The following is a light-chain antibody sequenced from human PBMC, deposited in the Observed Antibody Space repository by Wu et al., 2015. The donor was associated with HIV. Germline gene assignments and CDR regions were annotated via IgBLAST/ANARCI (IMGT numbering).Light chain of an antibody. CDR1: QSISNW. J-gene: IGKJ2*03. Sequence: DIQMTQSPSTLSASVGDRVTITCRASQSISNWLARYQQKPGKAPKLLIYKASHLEGGVPSRFSGSGSGTVFTLTISSLQPEDFATYYCQQYYSYPPSFGQGTKLEIK. CDR2: KAS. V-gene: IGKV1-5*03. CDR3: QQYYSYPPS.